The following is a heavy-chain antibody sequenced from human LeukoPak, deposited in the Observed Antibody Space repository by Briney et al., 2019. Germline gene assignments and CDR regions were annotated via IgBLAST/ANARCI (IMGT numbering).Heavy chain of an antibody. J-gene: IGHJ4*02. CDR1: GFIFSIYS. D-gene: IGHD2-15*01. V-gene: IGHV3-48*01. CDR3: ARRAGSYSHSYDY. Sequence: GGSLRLSCEASGFIFSIYSMSWVRQAPGKGLECISYISSSSSTIYYADSVRGRFIISRDTSKNTLYLQMNSLRAEDTAIYYCARRAGSYSHSYDYWGQGTLVTVSS. CDR2: ISSSSSTI.